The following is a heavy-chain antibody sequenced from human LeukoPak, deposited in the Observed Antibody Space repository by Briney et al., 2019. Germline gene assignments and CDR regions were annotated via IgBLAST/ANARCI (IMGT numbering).Heavy chain of an antibody. J-gene: IGHJ4*02. CDR3: ARYCSSTSCYSDY. D-gene: IGHD2-2*01. Sequence: ASVKVSCKASGYTFTGYYMHWVRQAPGQGLEYMGRINPISGGTVYAQKFQGRVTMTRDTSITTACMELTRLTSDDTAVYYCARYCSSTSCYSDYWGQGTLVTVSS. CDR2: INPISGGT. V-gene: IGHV1-2*06. CDR1: GYTFTGYY.